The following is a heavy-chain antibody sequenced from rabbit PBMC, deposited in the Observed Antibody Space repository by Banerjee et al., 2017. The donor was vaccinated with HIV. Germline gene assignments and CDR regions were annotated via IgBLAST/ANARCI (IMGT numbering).Heavy chain of an antibody. CDR1: GFSFSSSYY. J-gene: IGHJ6*01. V-gene: IGHV1S40*01. CDR2: INSSSRNV. Sequence: QSLEESGGDLVKPGASLTLTCTASGFSFSSSYYMCWVRQAPGKGLEWIACINSSSRNVVYASWATGRFTLSKTSSTTVTLQMTSLTAADTATYFCARGYWTDGLHLWRPGTLVTVS. CDR3: ARGYWTDGLHL. D-gene: IGHD1-1*01.